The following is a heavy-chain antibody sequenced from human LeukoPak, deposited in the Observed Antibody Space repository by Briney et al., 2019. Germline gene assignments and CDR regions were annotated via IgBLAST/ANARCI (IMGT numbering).Heavy chain of an antibody. V-gene: IGHV3-7*01. CDR3: ARVWSEEILWHYYYGMDV. Sequence: GGSLRLSCAASGFTFSSYAMHWVRQAPGKGLEWVANIKQDGSEKHYVDSVKGRFTMSRDNAKKSVHLQMNSLRAEDTAVYYCARVWSEEILWHYYYGMDVWGQGTTVTVSS. J-gene: IGHJ6*02. D-gene: IGHD2-21*01. CDR1: GFTFSSYA. CDR2: IKQDGSEK.